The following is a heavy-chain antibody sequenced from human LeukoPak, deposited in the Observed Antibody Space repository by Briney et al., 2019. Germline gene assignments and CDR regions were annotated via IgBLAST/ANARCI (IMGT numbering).Heavy chain of an antibody. Sequence: PGGSLRLSCAASGFTFSSYAMSWVRQAPGKGLEWVSAISGSGGSTYYADSVKGRFTISRDNSKNTLYLQMNSLRAEDTAVYYCARDVAGEYDALDIWGQGTMVTVSS. J-gene: IGHJ3*02. CDR2: ISGSGGST. CDR1: GFTFSSYA. CDR3: ARDVAGEYDALDI. D-gene: IGHD2-15*01. V-gene: IGHV3-23*01.